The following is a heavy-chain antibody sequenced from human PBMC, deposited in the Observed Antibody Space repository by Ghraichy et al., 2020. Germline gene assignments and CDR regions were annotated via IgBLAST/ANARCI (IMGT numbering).Heavy chain of an antibody. V-gene: IGHV3-23*01. J-gene: IGHJ5*02. CDR3: AKAWGYCSGGTCPSYNWFDP. CDR1: GFTFSNYV. Sequence: AGPLRLSCAASGFTFSNYVMSWVRQAPGKGLEWVSTIGASGGSTYYADSVKGRFTISRDNSKNTLYLQMDSLRAEDAAVYYCAKAWGYCSGGTCPSYNWFDPWGQGTRVTVSS. D-gene: IGHD2-15*01. CDR2: IGASGGST.